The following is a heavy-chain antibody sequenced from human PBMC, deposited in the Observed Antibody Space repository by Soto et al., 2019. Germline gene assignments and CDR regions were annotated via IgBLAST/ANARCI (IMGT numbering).Heavy chain of an antibody. CDR1: GFTFGDYA. CDR2: IRSKAYGGTT. J-gene: IGHJ6*02. Sequence: GGSLRLSCTASGFTFGDYAMSWFRQAPGKGLEWVGFIRSKAYGGTTEYAASVKGRFTISRDDSKSIAYLQMNSLKTEDTAVYYCTRAVVSSGYYPPIYYYYGMDVWGQGTTVTVSS. V-gene: IGHV3-49*03. D-gene: IGHD3-22*01. CDR3: TRAVVSSGYYPPIYYYYGMDV.